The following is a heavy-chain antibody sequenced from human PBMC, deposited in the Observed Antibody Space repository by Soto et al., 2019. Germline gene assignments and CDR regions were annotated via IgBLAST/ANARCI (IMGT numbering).Heavy chain of an antibody. Sequence: PGGSLRLSCAASGFTFSSYAMSWVRQAPGKGLERVSAISGSGGSTYYADSVKGRFTISRDNSKNTLYLQMNSLRAEDTAVYYCAKGSLYGSGSFVGYFDYWGQGTLVTVSS. CDR2: ISGSGGST. CDR1: GFTFSSYA. J-gene: IGHJ4*02. CDR3: AKGSLYGSGSFVGYFDY. V-gene: IGHV3-23*01. D-gene: IGHD3-10*01.